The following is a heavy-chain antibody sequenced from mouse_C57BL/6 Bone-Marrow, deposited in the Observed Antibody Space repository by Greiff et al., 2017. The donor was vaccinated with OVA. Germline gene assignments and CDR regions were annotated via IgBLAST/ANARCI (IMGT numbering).Heavy chain of an antibody. CDR2: LWRGGST. J-gene: IGHJ3*01. D-gene: IGHD2-3*01. V-gene: IGHV2-4*01. CDR1: GFSFTSYG. Sequence: QVQLKESGPGLVQPSQCLSITCTVSGFSFTSYGVHWVRQPPGKGLEWLGVLWRGGSTAYNAAFISRLGISKDNSKCRVFFKMNSRQADDAAMDYCAVLYEGYPWFAYWGQGTLVTVSA. CDR3: AVLYEGYPWFAY.